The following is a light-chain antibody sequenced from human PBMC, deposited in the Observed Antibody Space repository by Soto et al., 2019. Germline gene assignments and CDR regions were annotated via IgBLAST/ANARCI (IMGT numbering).Light chain of an antibody. J-gene: IGKJ1*01. CDR3: QQYNNWPRT. CDR1: ESIRNN. CDR2: GAS. V-gene: IGKV3-15*01. Sequence: EIVMTQSPATLSVSPGERATLSCRASESIRNNLIWYQQKSGQAPRLLIYGASTRATGIPARFSGSGSETEFTLTISSLQSEDFAVYYCQQYNNWPRTFGQGTKVDIK.